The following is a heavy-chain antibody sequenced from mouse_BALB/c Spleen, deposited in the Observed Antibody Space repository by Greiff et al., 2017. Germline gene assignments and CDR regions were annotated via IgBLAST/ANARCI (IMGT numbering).Heavy chain of an antibody. V-gene: IGHV5-12-2*01. Sequence: EVHLVESGGGLVQPGGSLKLSCAASGFSFSSYTMSWVRQTPEKRLEWVAYISNGGGSTYYPDTVKGRFTISRDNAKNTLYLQMSSLKSEDTAMDDCARDWGLRRGYFDGWGEGTTVTVSA. D-gene: IGHD2-4*01. CDR1: GFSFSSYT. CDR3: ARDWGLRRGYFDG. J-gene: IGHJ1*01. CDR2: ISNGGGST.